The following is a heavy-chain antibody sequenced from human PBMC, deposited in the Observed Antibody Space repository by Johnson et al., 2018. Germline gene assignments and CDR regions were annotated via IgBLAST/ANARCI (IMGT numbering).Heavy chain of an antibody. Sequence: QVQLVESGGGVVQPGRSLRLSCAASGFSFGTFGMHWVRQAPGKGLEWVAAISYNGGNKYYADSGVGRFTISRDNSKNTLYLQLNSRRLEDTAVYYCARRGDGYSNNAFDIWGQGTMVTVSS. CDR1: GFSFGTFG. CDR3: ARRGDGYSNNAFDI. J-gene: IGHJ3*02. D-gene: IGHD5-24*01. V-gene: IGHV3-30*03. CDR2: ISYNGGNK.